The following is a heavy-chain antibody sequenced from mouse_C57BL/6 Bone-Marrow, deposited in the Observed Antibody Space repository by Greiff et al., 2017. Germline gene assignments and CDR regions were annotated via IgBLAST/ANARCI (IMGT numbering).Heavy chain of an antibody. D-gene: IGHD2-14*01. J-gene: IGHJ2*01. CDR1: GYTFTSYW. V-gene: IGHV1-69*01. CDR3: ARGGRVRPPFDY. Sequence: LQLQQPGAELVMPGASVKLSCKASGYTFTSYWMHWVKQRPGQGLEWIGEIDPSDSYTNYNQKFKGKSTLTVDKSSSTAYMQLSSLPSEDSAVYYCARGGRVRPPFDYWGQGTTLAVAA. CDR2: IDPSDSYT.